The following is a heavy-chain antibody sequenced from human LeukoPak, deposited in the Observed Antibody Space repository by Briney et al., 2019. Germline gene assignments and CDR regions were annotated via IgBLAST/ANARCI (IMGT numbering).Heavy chain of an antibody. J-gene: IGHJ4*02. CDR3: ARHFGDYVPFDY. V-gene: IGHV4-59*08. Sequence: PSETLSLTCTVSGGSISSYYWSWIRQPAGKGLEWIGYIYYSGSTNYNPSLKSRVTISVDTSKNQFSLKLSSVTAADTAVYYCARHFGDYVPFDYWGQGTLVTVSS. CDR2: IYYSGST. CDR1: GGSISSYY. D-gene: IGHD4-17*01.